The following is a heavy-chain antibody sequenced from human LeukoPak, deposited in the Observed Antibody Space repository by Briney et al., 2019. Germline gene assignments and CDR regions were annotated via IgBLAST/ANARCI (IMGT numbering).Heavy chain of an antibody. CDR3: ARDIAVAGIGWFDP. Sequence: PSETLSLTCTVSGGSISSYYWSWIRQPPGKGLEWIGYIYYSGSTNYNPSLKSRVTISVDTSKNQFSLKLSSVTAADTAVYYRARDIAVAGIGWFDPWGQGTLVTVSS. J-gene: IGHJ5*02. CDR1: GGSISSYY. CDR2: IYYSGST. D-gene: IGHD6-19*01. V-gene: IGHV4-59*01.